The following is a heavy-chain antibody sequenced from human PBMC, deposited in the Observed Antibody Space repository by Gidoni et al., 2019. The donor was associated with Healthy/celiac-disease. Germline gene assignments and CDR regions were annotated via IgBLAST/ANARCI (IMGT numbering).Heavy chain of an antibody. CDR1: GFTFSSYA. V-gene: IGHV3-23*01. Sequence: EVQLLESGGGLVQPGGSLRLSCAASGFTFSSYAMSWVRQAPGKGLEWVSAISGSGGSTYYADSVKGRFTISRDNSKNTLYLQRNSLRAEDTAVYYCAIGDYYYYYGMDVWGQGTTVTVSS. D-gene: IGHD3-10*01. J-gene: IGHJ6*02. CDR3: AIGDYYYYYGMDV. CDR2: ISGSGGST.